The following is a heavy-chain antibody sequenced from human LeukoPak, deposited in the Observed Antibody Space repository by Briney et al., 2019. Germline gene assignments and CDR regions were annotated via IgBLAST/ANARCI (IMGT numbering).Heavy chain of an antibody. CDR3: ARQKHYYDSSGYLNAFDI. CDR2: ISWNSGSI. J-gene: IGHJ3*02. CDR1: GFTFDDYA. D-gene: IGHD3-22*01. Sequence: GGSLRLSCAASGFTFDDYAMHWVRQAPGKGLEWVSGISWNSGSIGYADSVKGRFTISRDNAKNSLYLQMNSLRAEDMALYYCARQKHYYDSSGYLNAFDIWGQGTMVTVSS. V-gene: IGHV3-9*03.